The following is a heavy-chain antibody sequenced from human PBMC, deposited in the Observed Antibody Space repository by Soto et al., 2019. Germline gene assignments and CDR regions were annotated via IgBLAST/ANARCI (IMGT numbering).Heavy chain of an antibody. J-gene: IGHJ6*02. CDR1: GYSFANYW. CDR3: ARLAMATRRGYYGMDV. D-gene: IGHD5-12*01. CDR2: IYPGDSDT. Sequence: GESLKISCKGSGYSFANYWIGWLRQMPGKGLEWMGIIYPGDSDTRYSPSFQGHVTISADKSISTAYLQWSSLKASDTAMYYCARLAMATRRGYYGMDVWGQGTTVTVSS. V-gene: IGHV5-51*01.